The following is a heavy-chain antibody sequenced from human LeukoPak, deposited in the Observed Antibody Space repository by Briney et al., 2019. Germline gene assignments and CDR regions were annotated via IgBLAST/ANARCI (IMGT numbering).Heavy chain of an antibody. V-gene: IGHV3-11*06. CDR2: ISSSSSYT. D-gene: IGHD6-19*01. Sequence: GGSLRLSCAASGFTFSDYQMSWIRQAPGKGLEWVSCISSSSSYTNYADSVKGRFTISRDSAKNSLYLQMNSLRAEDTAVYYCARGRGSGWSYYFDYWGQGTLVTVSS. J-gene: IGHJ4*02. CDR3: ARGRGSGWSYYFDY. CDR1: GFTFSDYQ.